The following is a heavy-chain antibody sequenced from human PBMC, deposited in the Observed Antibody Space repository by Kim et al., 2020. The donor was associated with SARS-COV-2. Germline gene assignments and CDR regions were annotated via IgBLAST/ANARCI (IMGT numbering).Heavy chain of an antibody. CDR3: AKVLRYFDWLYYGMDV. V-gene: IGHV3-30*18. CDR1: GFTFSSYG. CDR2: ISYDGSNK. Sequence: GGSLRLSCAASGFTFSSYGMHWVRQAPGKGLEWVAVISYDGSNKYYADSVKGRFTISRDNSKNTLYLQMNSLRAEDTAVYYCAKVLRYFDWLYYGMDVWGQGTTVTVSS. J-gene: IGHJ6*02. D-gene: IGHD3-9*01.